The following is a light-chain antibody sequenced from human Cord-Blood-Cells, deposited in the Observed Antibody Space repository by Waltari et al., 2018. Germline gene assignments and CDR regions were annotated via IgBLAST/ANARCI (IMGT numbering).Light chain of an antibody. J-gene: IGKJ4*01. CDR3: QQYGSSPFT. CDR2: GAS. CDR1: QSVSSSD. V-gene: IGKV3-20*01. Sequence: EIVLTQSTGTLSLSPGERAPIPCRASQSVSSSDLAWYQQKPGQAPRLPIYGASSRATGIPDRFSGSGSGTDFTLTISRLEPEDFAVYYCQQYGSSPFTFGGGIKVEIK.